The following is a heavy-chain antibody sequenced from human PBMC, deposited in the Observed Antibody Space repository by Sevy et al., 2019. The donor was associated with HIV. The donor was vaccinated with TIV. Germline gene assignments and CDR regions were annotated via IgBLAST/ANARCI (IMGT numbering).Heavy chain of an antibody. J-gene: IGHJ4*02. Sequence: SETVSLTCTVSGGSITSLYWNWIRQPPGKGLEWIANIYYNGHINYNPSLRSRVTLSLDTSKNQFSLRLSSVTAADTAMYYCAGENAWGRGYSWGQGTLVTVSS. CDR1: GGSITSLY. CDR3: AGENAWGRGYS. D-gene: IGHD1-26*01. CDR2: IYYNGHI. V-gene: IGHV4-59*08.